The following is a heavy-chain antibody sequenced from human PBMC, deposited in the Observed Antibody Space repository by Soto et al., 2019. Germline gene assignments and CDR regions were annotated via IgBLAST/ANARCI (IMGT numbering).Heavy chain of an antibody. D-gene: IGHD3-10*01. CDR2: IHDSEST. J-gene: IGHJ2*01. V-gene: IGHV4-61*01. CDR3: ARDVRLLVRDLPWYFDL. CDR1: GAYVSSRSYY. Sequence: QVQLQESGPGLVKPSETLSLTCTVSGAYVSSRSYYWSWIRQPPGKGLEWIGYIHDSESTTYNPSPKSRVTISVDTSKNQFSLKLSSVTAADTAVYYCARDVRLLVRDLPWYFDLWGRGTLVTVSS.